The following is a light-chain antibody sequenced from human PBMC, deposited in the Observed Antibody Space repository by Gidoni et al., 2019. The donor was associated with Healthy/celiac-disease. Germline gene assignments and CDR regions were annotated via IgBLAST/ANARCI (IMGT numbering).Light chain of an antibody. CDR3: QQYSSYPQT. Sequence: DIQMTQSPSTLSASVVDRVTITCRASQIIRSSLAWYQRKPGKAPKLLIYDASSLESGVPSRFSGSGSGTEFTLTISSLQPDDFATYYCQQYSSYPQTFGQGTKVEIK. CDR2: DAS. V-gene: IGKV1-5*01. CDR1: QIIRSS. J-gene: IGKJ1*01.